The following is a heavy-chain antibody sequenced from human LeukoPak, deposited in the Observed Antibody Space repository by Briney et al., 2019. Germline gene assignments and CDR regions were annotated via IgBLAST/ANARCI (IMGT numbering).Heavy chain of an antibody. V-gene: IGHV3-66*01. CDR2: IYSGGGT. Sequence: GGSLRLSCAASGFTFSSYSMSWVRQAPGKGLEWVSVIYSGGGTYYADSVKGRFTISRDNSKNTLYLQMNNLRAEDTAVYYCARDSSGPLYWGQGTLVTVSS. CDR1: GFTFSSYS. D-gene: IGHD6-19*01. CDR3: ARDSSGPLY. J-gene: IGHJ4*02.